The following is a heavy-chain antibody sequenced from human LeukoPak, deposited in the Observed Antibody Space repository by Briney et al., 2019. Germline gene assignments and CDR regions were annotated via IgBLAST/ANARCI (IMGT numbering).Heavy chain of an antibody. CDR3: ARDSFYCRGGSCYSSKGIFEY. CDR2: ISSDSSDT. J-gene: IGHJ4*02. V-gene: IGHV3-21*01. Sequence: GGSLRLSCAASEFDFSSYSMNWARQAPGKGLEWVSTISSDSSDTYYADPMKGRITISRDNGKKSLYLQINSLRVEDTAVYYCARDSFYCRGGSCYSSKGIFEYWGQGTLVTVSS. D-gene: IGHD2-15*01. CDR1: EFDFSSYS.